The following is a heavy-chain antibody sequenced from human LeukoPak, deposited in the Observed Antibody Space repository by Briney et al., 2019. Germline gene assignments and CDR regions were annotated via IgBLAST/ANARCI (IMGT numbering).Heavy chain of an antibody. CDR1: GFAFSNYG. CDR3: ARASRLSSGYYIWERGYFDY. J-gene: IGHJ4*02. CDR2: ITGSGGST. Sequence: GGSLRLSCAASGFAFSNYGMNWVRQAPGKGLEWVSGITGSGGSTYYADSVKGRFTISRDNSKNTLYLQMNSLRAEDTAVYYCARASRLSSGYYIWERGYFDYWGQGTLVTVSS. D-gene: IGHD3-22*01. V-gene: IGHV3-23*01.